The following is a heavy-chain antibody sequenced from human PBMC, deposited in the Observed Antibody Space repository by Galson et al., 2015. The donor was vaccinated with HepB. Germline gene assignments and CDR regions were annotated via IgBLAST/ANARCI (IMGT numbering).Heavy chain of an antibody. J-gene: IGHJ3*02. CDR3: ATSLRDPYYYDSRGAFDI. CDR2: ISWNSGSI. CDR1: GFTFDDYA. V-gene: IGHV3-9*01. Sequence: SLRLSCAASGFTFDDYAMHWVRQAPGKGLEWVSGISWNSGSIGYADSVKGRFTISRDNAKNSLYLQMNSLRAEDTAVYYCATSLRDPYYYDSRGAFDIWGQGTMVTVSS. D-gene: IGHD3-22*01.